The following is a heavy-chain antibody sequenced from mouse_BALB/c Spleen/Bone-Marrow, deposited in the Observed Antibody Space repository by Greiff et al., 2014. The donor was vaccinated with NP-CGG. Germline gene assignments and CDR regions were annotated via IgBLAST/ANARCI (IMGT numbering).Heavy chain of an antibody. D-gene: IGHD1-2*01. V-gene: IGHV1-7*01. CDR3: ARSLLRLRIGPDY. Sequence: QVQLQQSGAELAKPGASVKMSCRASGYTFTDYWMHWVKQRPGQGLEWIGYINPNTGFTEYDQKFKDKATLTADKSSSTAYMQLSSLTSEDSAVFYCARSLLRLRIGPDYWGQGTTLTVSS. CDR2: INPNTGFT. CDR1: GYTFTDYW. J-gene: IGHJ2*01.